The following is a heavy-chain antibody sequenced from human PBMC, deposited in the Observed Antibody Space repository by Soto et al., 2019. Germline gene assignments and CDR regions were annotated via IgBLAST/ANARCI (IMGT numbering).Heavy chain of an antibody. CDR3: ARDWDYSLDY. Sequence: ASVKVSCKASGYTFVSYGMSWVRQAPGQGLEWMGWISTYNGNTDYAQKLQGRVTLATDTSTSTAYMELRSLRFDDTAVYYCARDWDYSLDYWGQGTLVTVSS. D-gene: IGHD4-4*01. J-gene: IGHJ4*02. CDR2: ISTYNGNT. V-gene: IGHV1-18*01. CDR1: GYTFVSYG.